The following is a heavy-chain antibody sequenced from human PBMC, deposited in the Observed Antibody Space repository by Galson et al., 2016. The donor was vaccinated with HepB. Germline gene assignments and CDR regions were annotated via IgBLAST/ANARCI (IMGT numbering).Heavy chain of an antibody. CDR3: ARGRYSGSLDDFGYFYGIDV. CDR1: GDTFSNNA. D-gene: IGHD5-12*01. V-gene: IGHV1-69*13. J-gene: IGHJ6*02. Sequence: SVKVSCKASGDTFSNNAISWVRQAPGQGLEWMGGVSTIFGTAKYAQKFQGRVTITADESTSTAYLELTSLTSEDSGTYYCARGRYSGSLDDFGYFYGIDVWGRGTTVTVSS. CDR2: VSTIFGTA.